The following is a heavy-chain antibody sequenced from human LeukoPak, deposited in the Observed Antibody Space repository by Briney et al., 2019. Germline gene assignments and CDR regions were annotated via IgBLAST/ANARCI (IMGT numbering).Heavy chain of an antibody. V-gene: IGHV1-46*01. CDR2: INPSGGST. D-gene: IGHD3-22*01. Sequence: GASVKVSCKASGYTFTSYYMHWVRQAPGQGLEWMGIINPSGGSTSYAQKFQGRVTMTRDTSTSTVYMELSSLRSEDTAVYYCARDRVAYYDSSGYYHPYYFDYWGQGTLVTVSS. CDR1: GYTFTSYY. J-gene: IGHJ4*02. CDR3: ARDRVAYYDSSGYYHPYYFDY.